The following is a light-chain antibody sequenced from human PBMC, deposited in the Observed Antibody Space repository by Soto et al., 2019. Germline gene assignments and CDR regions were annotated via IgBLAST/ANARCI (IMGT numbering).Light chain of an antibody. CDR1: SSDVGGYNY. CDR2: EVS. V-gene: IGLV2-14*01. Sequence: ALTQPASVSGSPGQSITISCTGTSSDVGGYNYVSWYQQHPGKAPKLMIYEVSNRPSGVSNRFSGSKSGNTASLTISGLQAEDEADYYCSSYTSSTVVFGGGTKLTVL. CDR3: SSYTSSTVV. J-gene: IGLJ2*01.